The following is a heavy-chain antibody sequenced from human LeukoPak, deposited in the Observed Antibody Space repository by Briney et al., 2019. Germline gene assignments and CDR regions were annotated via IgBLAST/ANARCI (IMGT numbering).Heavy chain of an antibody. D-gene: IGHD5-18*01. CDR2: IIPIFGTA. CDR3: ATVDTAMVTPFDY. J-gene: IGHJ4*02. CDR1: GGTFSSYA. Sequence: GASVKVSCKASGGTFSSYAISWVRQAPGQGLEWMGGIIPIFGTANYAQKFQGRVTITADESTSTAYMELSSLRSEDTAVYYCATVDTAMVTPFDYWGQGTLVTVPS. V-gene: IGHV1-69*13.